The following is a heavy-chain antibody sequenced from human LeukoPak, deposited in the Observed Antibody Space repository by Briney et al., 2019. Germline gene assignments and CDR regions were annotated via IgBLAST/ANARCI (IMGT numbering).Heavy chain of an antibody. CDR3: ARAFKNSSGWYFDY. CDR1: GGSISSGDYY. D-gene: IGHD6-19*01. Sequence: SQTLSLTCTVSGGSISSGDYYWSWIRQPPGKGLEWIGYIYYSGSTYYNPSLKSRVTISVDTPKNQFPLKLSSVTAADTAVYYCARAFKNSSGWYFDYWGQGTLVTVSS. V-gene: IGHV4-30-4*01. CDR2: IYYSGST. J-gene: IGHJ4*02.